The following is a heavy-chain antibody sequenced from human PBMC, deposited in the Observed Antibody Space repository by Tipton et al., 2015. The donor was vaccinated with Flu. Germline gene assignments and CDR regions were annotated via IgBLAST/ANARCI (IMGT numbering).Heavy chain of an antibody. CDR2: IYYSGST. J-gene: IGHJ4*02. Sequence: TLSLTCTVSSGSIRSTNYFCAWIRQPPGKGLEWIGYIYYSGSTNYNPSLKSRVTISVDTSKNQFSLKLSSVTAADTAVYYCARYYVSGIHFDYWGQGTLVTVSS. CDR3: ARYYVSGIHFDY. CDR1: SGSIRSTNYF. V-gene: IGHV4-61*05. D-gene: IGHD3-10*01.